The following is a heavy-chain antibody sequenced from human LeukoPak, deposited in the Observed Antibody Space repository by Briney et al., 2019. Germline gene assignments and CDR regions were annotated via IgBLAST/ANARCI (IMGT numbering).Heavy chain of an antibody. CDR1: GFTFSSYE. V-gene: IGHV3-48*03. CDR3: ARSRVEQQLLDWDQRKPYYFDY. D-gene: IGHD6-13*01. J-gene: IGHJ4*02. Sequence: PGGSLRLSCAASGFTFSSYEMNWVRQAPGKGLEWVSSIRSSGTTIYYADSVKGRFTISRDNAKNSLYLQMNSLRAEDTAVYYCARSRVEQQLLDWDQRKPYYFDYWGQGTLVTVSS. CDR2: IRSSGTTI.